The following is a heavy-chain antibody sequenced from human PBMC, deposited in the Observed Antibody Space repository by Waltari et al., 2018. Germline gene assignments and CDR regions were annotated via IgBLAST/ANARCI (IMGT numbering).Heavy chain of an antibody. CDR3: AKRGGAYFFDY. CDR1: GASINSVTAY. V-gene: IGHV4-31*03. J-gene: IGHJ4*02. D-gene: IGHD1-26*01. CDR2: VSRNGDP. Sequence: QVQLQESGPGLVKTSQTLSLTCTVSGASINSVTAYWRWIRQRPGRGLEGIGYVSRNGDPYYNPSLKSRASLSIDTSKSQFSLNLNSVTAADTAVYYCAKRGGAYFFDYWGQGRSVIVTS.